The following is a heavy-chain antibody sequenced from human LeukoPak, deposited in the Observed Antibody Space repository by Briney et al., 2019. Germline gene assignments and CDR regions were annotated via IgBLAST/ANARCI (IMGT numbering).Heavy chain of an antibody. CDR2: IYYSGST. V-gene: IGHV4-39*07. D-gene: IGHD5-24*01. CDR3: AMLLRDGYNFYYFDY. CDR1: GGSISSSSYY. J-gene: IGHJ4*02. Sequence: SETLSLTCTVSGGSISSSSYYWGWIRQPPGKGLEWIGSIYYSGSTYYNPSLKSRVTISVDTSKNQFSLKLSSVTAADTAVYYCAMLLRDGYNFYYFDYWGQGTLVTVSS.